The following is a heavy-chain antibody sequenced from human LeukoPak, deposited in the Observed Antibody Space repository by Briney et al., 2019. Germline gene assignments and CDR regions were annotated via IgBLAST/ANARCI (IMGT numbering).Heavy chain of an antibody. D-gene: IGHD3-3*01. CDR3: AREARLRFLEWLPKPYYYYYYMDV. CDR1: GYTFTSYA. V-gene: IGHV7-4-1*02. Sequence: ASVKVSCKASGYTFTSYAMNWVRQAPGQGLEWMGWINTNTGNPTYAQGFTGRFVFSLDTSASTAYLQISSLKAEDTAVYYCAREARLRFLEWLPKPYYYYYYMDVWGKGTTVTVSS. CDR2: INTNTGNP. J-gene: IGHJ6*03.